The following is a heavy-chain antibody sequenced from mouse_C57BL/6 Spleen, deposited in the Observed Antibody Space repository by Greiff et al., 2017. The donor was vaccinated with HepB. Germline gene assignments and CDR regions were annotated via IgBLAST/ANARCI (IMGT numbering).Heavy chain of an antibody. CDR1: GYTFTSYW. Sequence: QVQLQQPGAELVRPGSSVKLSCKASGYTFTSYWMDWVKQRPGQGLEWIGNIYPSDSETHYNQKFKDKATLTVDKSSSTAYMQLSSLTSEDSAVYYCARSSWDVRMDYWGQGTSVTVSS. J-gene: IGHJ4*01. V-gene: IGHV1-61*01. CDR2: IYPSDSET. D-gene: IGHD4-1*01. CDR3: ARSSWDVRMDY.